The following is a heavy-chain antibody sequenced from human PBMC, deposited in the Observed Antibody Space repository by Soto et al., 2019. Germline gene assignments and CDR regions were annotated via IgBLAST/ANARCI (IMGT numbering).Heavy chain of an antibody. CDR2: ISSDGTNK. D-gene: IGHD3-22*01. J-gene: IGHJ4*02. CDR3: ARNYYEDY. Sequence: QVQLVESGGGVVQPGRSLRHSCAASGFTFSSYPMHWVRQAPGKGLEWLAVISSDGTNKNYADSVKGRLTISRDNSENTLFLQVNSLTSEDSAVYFCARNYYEDYWGQGTLVTVSS. V-gene: IGHV3-30-3*01. CDR1: GFTFSSYP.